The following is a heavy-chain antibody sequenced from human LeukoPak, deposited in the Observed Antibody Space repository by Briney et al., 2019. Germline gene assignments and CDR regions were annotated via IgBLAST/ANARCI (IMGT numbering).Heavy chain of an antibody. Sequence: PSETLSLTCTVSGGSISSSSYYWGWIREPPGKGLEWIGSIYYSGSTYYNPSLKSRVTIYVDTSKNQFSLKLSSVTAADTAVYYCARQSITMIVVVAYFDLWGRGTLVIVSS. CDR2: IYYSGST. CDR1: GGSISSSSYY. V-gene: IGHV4-39*01. CDR3: ARQSITMIVVVAYFDL. D-gene: IGHD3-22*01. J-gene: IGHJ2*01.